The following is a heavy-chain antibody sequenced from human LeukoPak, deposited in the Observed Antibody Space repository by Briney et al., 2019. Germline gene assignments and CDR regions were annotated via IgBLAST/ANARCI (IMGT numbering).Heavy chain of an antibody. V-gene: IGHV5-51*01. D-gene: IGHD1-1*01. CDR1: GYTFTSYW. CDR2: IYPGDSDI. Sequence: GESLRISCLGSGYTFTSYWIARVRQMPGKGLEWMAIIYPGDSDIRYSPSFQGQVTISADKSINTAYLQWSSLKASDSAMYYCARRTKNYADYIAYWGQGTLVTVSS. CDR3: ARRTKNYADYIAY. J-gene: IGHJ4*02.